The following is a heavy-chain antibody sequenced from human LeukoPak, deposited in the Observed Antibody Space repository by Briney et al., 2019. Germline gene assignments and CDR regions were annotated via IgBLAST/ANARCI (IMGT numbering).Heavy chain of an antibody. CDR3: ATPSIAARPWYYGMDV. D-gene: IGHD6-6*01. CDR1: GGSISSYY. CDR2: IYYSGST. V-gene: IGHV4-59*06. Sequence: SETLSLTCTVSGGSISSYYWSWIRQPPGKGLEWIGYIYYSGSTYYNPSLKSRVTISVDTSKNQFSLKLSSVTAADTAVYYCATPSIAARPWYYGMDVWGQGTTVTVSS. J-gene: IGHJ6*02.